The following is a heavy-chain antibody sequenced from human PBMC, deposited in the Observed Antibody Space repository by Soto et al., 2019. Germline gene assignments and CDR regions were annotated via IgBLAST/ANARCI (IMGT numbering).Heavy chain of an antibody. CDR2: IYYSGST. D-gene: IGHD5-12*01. CDR3: ARGGYDSGWGDWFDP. J-gene: IGHJ5*02. CDR1: GGSISSYY. V-gene: IGHV4-59*01. Sequence: SETLSLTCTVSGGSISSYYWSWIRQPPGKGLEWIGYIYYSGSTNYNPSLKSRVTISVDTSKNQFSLKLSSVTAADTAVYYCARGGYDSGWGDWFDPWGQGTLVTVSS.